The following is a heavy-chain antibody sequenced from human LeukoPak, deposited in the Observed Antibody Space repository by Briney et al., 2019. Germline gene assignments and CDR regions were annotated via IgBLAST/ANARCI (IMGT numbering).Heavy chain of an antibody. CDR3: ARGLDTAMVHLGY. Sequence: PGGSLRLSCAASGFTFSTYGMHWVRQAPGKGLEWVAVISYDGSNKYYADSVKGRFTISRDNSKNTLYLQMNSLRAEDTAVYYCARGLDTAMVHLGYWGQGTLVTVSS. CDR1: GFTFSTYG. D-gene: IGHD5-18*01. V-gene: IGHV3-30*03. CDR2: ISYDGSNK. J-gene: IGHJ4*02.